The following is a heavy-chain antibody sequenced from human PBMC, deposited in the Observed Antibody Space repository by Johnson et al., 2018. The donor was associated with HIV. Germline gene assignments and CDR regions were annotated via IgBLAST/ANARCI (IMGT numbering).Heavy chain of an antibody. Sequence: QVQLVESGGGLVQSGGSLRLSCAASGFTFSSYAMSWVRQAPGKGLEWGAVISYDGSNTYFADSVKGRFNISKDNSKNTLYLQMNSLRSEDTAMYYCARDDVVETEDAFDLWGQGTMVTVSS. CDR3: ARDDVVETEDAFDL. CDR2: ISYDGSNT. J-gene: IGHJ3*01. D-gene: IGHD2-15*01. V-gene: IGHV3-30*04. CDR1: GFTFSSYA.